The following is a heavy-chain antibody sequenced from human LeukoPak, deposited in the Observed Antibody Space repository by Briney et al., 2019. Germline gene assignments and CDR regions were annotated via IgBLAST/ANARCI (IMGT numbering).Heavy chain of an antibody. J-gene: IGHJ4*02. CDR3: ARRAGAYSHPYDY. Sequence: GGSLRLSCAASGFTVSSNYMSWIRQAPGKGLEWVSYISSSGSTIYYADSVKGRFTISRDNAKNSLYLQMNSLRAEDTAVYYCARRAGAYSHPYDYWGQGTLVTVSS. CDR1: GFTVSSNY. CDR2: ISSSGSTI. V-gene: IGHV3-11*01. D-gene: IGHD4/OR15-4a*01.